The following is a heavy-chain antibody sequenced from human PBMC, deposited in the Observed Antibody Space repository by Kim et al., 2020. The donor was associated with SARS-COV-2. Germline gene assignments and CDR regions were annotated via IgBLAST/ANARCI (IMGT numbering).Heavy chain of an antibody. J-gene: IGHJ4*02. V-gene: IGHV4-59*08. CDR1: GGSISSYY. CDR3: ARHERYSGSSSFDY. Sequence: SQTLSLTCTVSGGSISSYYWSWIRQPPGKGLEWIGYIYYSGSTNYNPSLKSRVTISVDTSKNQFSLKLSSVTAADTAVYYCARHERYSGSSSFDYWGQGTLVTVSS. CDR2: IYYSGST. D-gene: IGHD1-26*01.